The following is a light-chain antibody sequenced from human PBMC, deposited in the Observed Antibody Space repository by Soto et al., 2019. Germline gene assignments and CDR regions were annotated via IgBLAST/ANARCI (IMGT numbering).Light chain of an antibody. CDR2: AAS. Sequence: DNQMTQSPLSLSASGGERVTSTYRASQSISSYLNWYQQKPGKAPKLLIYAASSLQSGVPSRFSGSGSGTDFTLAISRLQPEDLATYSCKQSYNTPVTLGHGTKVDIK. CDR1: QSISSY. CDR3: KQSYNTPVT. J-gene: IGKJ3*01. V-gene: IGKV1-39*01.